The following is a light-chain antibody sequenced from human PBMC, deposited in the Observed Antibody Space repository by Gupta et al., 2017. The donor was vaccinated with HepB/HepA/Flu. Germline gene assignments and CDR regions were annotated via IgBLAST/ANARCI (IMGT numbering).Light chain of an antibody. Sequence: DIQMTQSPSTLSASVGDRVTITCRASQSISSWLAWYQQKPGKAPKLLIYKASSLESGVPSRFSGSGSGTEFTLTISSLQHDDFATYYCQQYNSYLLAFGGGTKVEIK. CDR1: QSISSW. J-gene: IGKJ4*01. CDR3: QQYNSYLLA. CDR2: KAS. V-gene: IGKV1-5*03.